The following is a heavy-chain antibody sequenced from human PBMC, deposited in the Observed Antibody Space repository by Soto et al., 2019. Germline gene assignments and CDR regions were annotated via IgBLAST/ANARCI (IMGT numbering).Heavy chain of an antibody. J-gene: IGHJ6*02. CDR3: ARVYYDSSGDLRPSYYYGMDV. CDR1: GFTFSSYA. Sequence: GGSLRLSCAASGFTFSSYAMHWVRQAPGKGLEWVAVISYDGSNKYYADSVEGRFTISRDNSKNTLYLQMNSLRAEDTAVYYCARVYYDSSGDLRPSYYYGMDVWGQGTTVTVS. V-gene: IGHV3-30-3*01. CDR2: ISYDGSNK. D-gene: IGHD3-22*01.